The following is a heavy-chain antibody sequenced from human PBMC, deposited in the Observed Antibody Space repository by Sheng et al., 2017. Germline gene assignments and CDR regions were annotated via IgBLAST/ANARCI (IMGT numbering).Heavy chain of an antibody. CDR3: ARDARSGWGKGWFDP. J-gene: IGHJ5*02. CDR2: IWYDGSNK. Sequence: QVQLVESGGGVVQPGRSLRLSCAASGFTFSSHGIHWVRQAPGKGLEWVAAIWYDGSNKYYADSVKGRFTISRDNSKNALYLQMDSLRVEDTAVYYCARDARSGWGKGWFDPWGQGTLVAVSS. D-gene: IGHD6-19*01. CDR1: GFTFSSHG. V-gene: IGHV3-33*01.